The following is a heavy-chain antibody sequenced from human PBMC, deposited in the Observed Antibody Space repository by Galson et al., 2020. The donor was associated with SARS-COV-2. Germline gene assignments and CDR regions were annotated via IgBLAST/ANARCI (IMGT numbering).Heavy chain of an antibody. D-gene: IGHD2-21*01. CDR3: ARNEYLWDWFDP. V-gene: IGHV2-70*04. CDR2: IDWGDDK. CDR1: GFSFANSTTS. Sequence: SGPTLVNPPETLTLTCNFSGFSFANSTTSVSWFRQSPGKALEWLARIDWGDDKFYNPSLQTRLSISKDTSRNQVVLTMTNMDRVDTGTYYCARNEYLWDWFDPWGQGTLVTVSS. J-gene: IGHJ5*02.